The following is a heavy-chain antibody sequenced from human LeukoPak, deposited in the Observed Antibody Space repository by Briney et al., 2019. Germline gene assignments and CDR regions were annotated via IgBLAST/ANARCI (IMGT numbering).Heavy chain of an antibody. V-gene: IGHV3-23*01. CDR2: IGTSGGDI. Sequence: GGSLRLSCAASGFTFSNYVMIWLRQAPGKGLEWVSIIGTSGGDIHYADSVKGRFSISRDNSKNTLSLQMNSLRVDDTAVYYCARDPNWGSGYWGQGTLVTVSS. D-gene: IGHD7-27*01. J-gene: IGHJ4*02. CDR3: ARDPNWGSGY. CDR1: GFTFSNYV.